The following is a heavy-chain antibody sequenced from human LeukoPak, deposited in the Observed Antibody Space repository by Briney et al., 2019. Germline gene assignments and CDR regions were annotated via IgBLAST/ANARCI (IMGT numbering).Heavy chain of an antibody. J-gene: IGHJ4*02. CDR2: IYSRGST. CDR1: GFTFSSYW. D-gene: IGHD3-10*01. CDR3: ARAKPKNMVRGLIMRRESRYYFDY. Sequence: GGSLRLSCAASGFTFSSYWMSWVRQAPGKGLEWVSVIYSRGSTYYADSVKGRFTISRDNSKSTLYIQMNSLRAEDTAVYYCARAKPKNMVRGLIMRRESRYYFDYWGQGTLVTVSS. V-gene: IGHV3-53*01.